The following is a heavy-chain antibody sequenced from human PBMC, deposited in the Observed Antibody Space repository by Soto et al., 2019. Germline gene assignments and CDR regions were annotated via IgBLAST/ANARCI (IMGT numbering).Heavy chain of an antibody. D-gene: IGHD2-2*01. CDR1: GFTFSNAW. Sequence: EVQLVESGGGLVKPGGSLRLSCAASGFTFSNAWMSWVRQAPGKGLEWVGRIKSNTDGGTTDYAAPVKGRFTISRDDSKDTVYLQLNSLKTEDTAVYYCTSDQVVVISTTRGSSWFDPWGQGTRVTVSS. J-gene: IGHJ5*02. CDR2: IKSNTDGGTT. V-gene: IGHV3-15*01. CDR3: TSDQVVVISTTRGSSWFDP.